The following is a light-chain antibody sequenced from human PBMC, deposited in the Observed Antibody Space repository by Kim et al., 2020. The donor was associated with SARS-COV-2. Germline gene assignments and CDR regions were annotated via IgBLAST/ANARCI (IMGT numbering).Light chain of an antibody. CDR3: NSRDSSGDHVV. CDR2: GKY. CDR1: SLRNYY. J-gene: IGLJ3*02. V-gene: IGLV3-19*01. Sequence: SSELTQDPAVSVALGQTVRLTCQGDSLRNYYATWYQQRPGQAPVLVLYGKYNRPSGIPDRFSGSASGNTASLTIPGAQAEDDADYYCNSRDSSGDHVVFGGGTQLTVL.